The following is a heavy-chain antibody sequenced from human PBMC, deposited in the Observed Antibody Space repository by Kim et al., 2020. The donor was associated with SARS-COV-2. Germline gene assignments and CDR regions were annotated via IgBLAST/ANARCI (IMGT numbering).Heavy chain of an antibody. CDR3: AKDGSGYDQARLMDV. CDR2: ISWNSGSI. CDR1: GFTFDDYA. Sequence: GGSLILSCAASGFTFDDYAMHWVRQAPGKGLEWVSGISWNSGSIGYADSVKGRFTISRDNAKNSLYLQMNSLRAEDTALYYCAKDGSGYDQARLMDVWGQGTTVTVSS. J-gene: IGHJ6*02. V-gene: IGHV3-9*01. D-gene: IGHD5-12*01.